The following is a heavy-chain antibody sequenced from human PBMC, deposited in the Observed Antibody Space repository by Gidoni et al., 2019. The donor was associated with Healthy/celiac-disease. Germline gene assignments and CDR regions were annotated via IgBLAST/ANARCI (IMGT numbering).Heavy chain of an antibody. Sequence: EVQLVESGGGLVQPGGSLRLSCAASGFTFSSYWMSWVRQAPGKGLEWVANIKQDGSEKYYVDSVKGRFTISRDNAKNSLSLQMNSLRAEDTAVYYCARDLYGETYYDFWSGYYYGMDVWGQGTTVTVSS. D-gene: IGHD3-3*01. CDR3: ARDLYGETYYDFWSGYYYGMDV. J-gene: IGHJ6*02. CDR1: GFTFSSYW. V-gene: IGHV3-7*03. CDR2: IKQDGSEK.